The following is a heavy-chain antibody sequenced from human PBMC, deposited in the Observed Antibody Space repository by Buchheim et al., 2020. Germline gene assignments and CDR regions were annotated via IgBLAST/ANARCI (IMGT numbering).Heavy chain of an antibody. CDR1: GFTFTGYT. CDR2: ISGTKTYI. Sequence: EVQLVESGGGLVKPGGSLRLSCAASGFTFTGYTINWVRQAPGKGLEYVSSISGTKTYIYYAASVKGRFAISRDNAKDSVDLQMNSRRVEDTAVYYCARGGGPYDYWGQGTL. D-gene: IGHD3-16*01. J-gene: IGHJ4*02. CDR3: ARGGGPYDY. V-gene: IGHV3-21*01.